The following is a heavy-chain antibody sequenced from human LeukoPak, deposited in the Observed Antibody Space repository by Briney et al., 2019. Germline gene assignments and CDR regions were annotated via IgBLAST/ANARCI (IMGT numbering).Heavy chain of an antibody. V-gene: IGHV3-74*01. J-gene: IGHJ4*02. CDR3: ARVTGF. D-gene: IGHD2-8*02. CDR2: FKNDGSSA. CDR1: GFTLSTNW. Sequence: GGSLRLSCAASGFTLSTNWMHWVRQVPGKGLVWVSRFKNDGSSASYADSVKGRFTISRDNAKNTLYLQMNSLRAEDTAVYYCARVTGFWGQGILVTVSS.